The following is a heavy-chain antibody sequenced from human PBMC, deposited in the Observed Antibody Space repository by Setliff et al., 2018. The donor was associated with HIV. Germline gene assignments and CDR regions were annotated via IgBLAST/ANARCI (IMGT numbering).Heavy chain of an antibody. CDR1: GYSFTNYW. J-gene: IGHJ4*02. D-gene: IGHD2-21*02. CDR2: IGSKAHGGTT. V-gene: IGHV3-49*02. CDR3: TREGVVVVTASSRFDY. Sequence: GESLKISCKGSGYSFTNYWIGWVRQAPGKGLECVGFIGSKAHGGTTEYAASVEGRFTISRDDSKSIAYLQMNSLKTEDTAMYYCTREGVVVVTASSRFDYWGQGTLVT.